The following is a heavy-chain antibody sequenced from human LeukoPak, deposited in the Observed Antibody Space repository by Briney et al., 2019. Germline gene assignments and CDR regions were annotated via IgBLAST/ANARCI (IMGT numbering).Heavy chain of an antibody. V-gene: IGHV4-34*01. CDR1: GGSFSGYY. Sequence: TPSETLSLTCAVYGGSFSGYYWSWIRQPPGKGLEWIGEINHSGSTNYNPSLKSRVTISVDMSKNQFSLKLSSVTAADTAVYYCARQKRLRSVYYYYYGMDVWGQGTTVTVSS. CDR2: INHSGST. CDR3: ARQKRLRSVYYYYYGMDV. D-gene: IGHD4-17*01. J-gene: IGHJ6*02.